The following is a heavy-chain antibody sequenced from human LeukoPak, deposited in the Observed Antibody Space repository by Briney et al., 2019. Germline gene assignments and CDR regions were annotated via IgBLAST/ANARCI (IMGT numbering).Heavy chain of an antibody. V-gene: IGHV5-51*01. CDR3: ARHPSYTSGWPLDY. J-gene: IGHJ4*02. CDR1: GYWFVNYW. CDR2: IYPDDSAP. D-gene: IGHD6-19*01. Sequence: GESLKISCQASGYWFVNYWIGWVRQMPGKGLEWMGIIYPDDSAPRYSPSFQGQVTISLDKSISAAYLQWNNLKASDTAMYYCARHPSYTSGWPLDYWGQGTLVIVSS.